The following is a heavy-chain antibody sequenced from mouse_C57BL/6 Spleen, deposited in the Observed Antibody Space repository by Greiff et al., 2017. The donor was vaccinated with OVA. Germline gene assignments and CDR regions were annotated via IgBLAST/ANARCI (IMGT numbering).Heavy chain of an antibody. CDR1: GYSFTGYY. J-gene: IGHJ4*01. CDR3: ARETAERAMDY. CDR2: INPSTGGT. V-gene: IGHV1-42*01. Sequence: EVKLEESGPELVKPGASVKISCKASGYSFTGYYMNWVKQSPEKSLEWIGEINPSTGGTTYNQKFKAKATLTVDKSSSTAYMQLKSLTSEDSAVYYCARETAERAMDYWGQGTSVTVSS.